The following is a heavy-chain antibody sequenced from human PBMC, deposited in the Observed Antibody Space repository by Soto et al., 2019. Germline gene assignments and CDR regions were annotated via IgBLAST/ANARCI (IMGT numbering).Heavy chain of an antibody. Sequence: QEHLVESGGGVVQPGRSLRLSCAASRSIFSGYGMHWVRQAPGKGLEWVVVIWYDGSNKYYADSVKGRFTISRDNFKNMLYRQMDSRRVDDTAVYYCARDGIAETVFRGFCDYCGQGTLVTVSS. CDR3: ARDGIAETVFRGFCDY. CDR2: IWYDGSNK. V-gene: IGHV3-33*01. CDR1: RSIFSGYG. J-gene: IGHJ4*02. D-gene: IGHD2-21*01.